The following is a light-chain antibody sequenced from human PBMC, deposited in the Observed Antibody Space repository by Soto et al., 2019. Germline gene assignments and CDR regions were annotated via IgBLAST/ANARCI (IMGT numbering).Light chain of an antibody. J-gene: IGKJ3*01. Sequence: EIVLTQSPCTLSLSPGERATLSCRASQSVSSSYLACYQQKPGQTPRLLIYGASNRATGIPDRFSGSGSGTDFTLTISRLEPEDFAVYYCLQYDTSPFTFGPGTKVDIK. V-gene: IGKV3-20*01. CDR3: LQYDTSPFT. CDR2: GAS. CDR1: QSVSSSY.